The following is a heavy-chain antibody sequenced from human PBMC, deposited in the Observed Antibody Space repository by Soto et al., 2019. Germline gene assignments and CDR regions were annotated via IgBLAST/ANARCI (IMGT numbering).Heavy chain of an antibody. V-gene: IGHV1-69*13. CDR2: IIPIFGTA. CDR1: GGTFSSYA. J-gene: IGHJ5*02. Sequence: ASVKVSCKASGGTFSSYAISWVRQAPGQGLEWMGGIIPIFGTANYAQKFQGRVTITADESTSTAYMELSSLRSEDTAVYYCARGETISRPTTWFDPWGQGTLVTVSS. D-gene: IGHD3-16*01. CDR3: ARGETISRPTTWFDP.